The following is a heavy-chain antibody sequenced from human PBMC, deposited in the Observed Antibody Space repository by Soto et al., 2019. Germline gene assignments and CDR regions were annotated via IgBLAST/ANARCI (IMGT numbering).Heavy chain of an antibody. D-gene: IGHD6-13*01. Sequence: GASVKVSCKASGYTFTSYAMHWVRQAPGQRLEWMGWINAGNGNTKYSQKFQGRVTITRDTSASTAYMELGSLRSEDTAVYYCARPPGYSSSWYEAWGQGTLVTVSS. CDR1: GYTFTSYA. CDR3: ARPPGYSSSWYEA. V-gene: IGHV1-3*01. CDR2: INAGNGNT. J-gene: IGHJ5*02.